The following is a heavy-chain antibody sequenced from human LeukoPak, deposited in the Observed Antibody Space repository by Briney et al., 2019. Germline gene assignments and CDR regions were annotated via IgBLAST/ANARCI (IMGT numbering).Heavy chain of an antibody. J-gene: IGHJ3*02. CDR3: ARVVGLGAFDI. V-gene: IGHV3-48*03. Sequence: GGSLRLPCAASGFTFSSYEMNWVRQAPGKGLEWVSYISSSGSTIYYADSVKGRFTISRDNAKNSLYLQMNSLRAEDTAVYYCARVVGLGAFDIWDQGTMVTVSS. D-gene: IGHD3-10*01. CDR2: ISSSGSTI. CDR1: GFTFSSYE.